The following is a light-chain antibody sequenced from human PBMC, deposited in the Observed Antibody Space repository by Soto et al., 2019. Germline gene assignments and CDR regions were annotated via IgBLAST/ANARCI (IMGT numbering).Light chain of an antibody. CDR1: QSVSSSY. V-gene: IGKV3-20*01. CDR3: QQYGSSPIT. CDR2: GAS. Sequence: ELVLTQSPGTLSLSPGETATLSGRASQSVSSSYLAWYQQKTVQPPRLLIFGASSRDTGIPDRFSGSGSGTDFTLPLSRLEPEDFAVYYCQQYGSSPITFGQGTRLEIK. J-gene: IGKJ5*01.